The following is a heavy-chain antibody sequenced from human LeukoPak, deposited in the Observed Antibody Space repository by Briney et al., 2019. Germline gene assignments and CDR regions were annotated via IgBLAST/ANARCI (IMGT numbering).Heavy chain of an antibody. J-gene: IGHJ4*02. Sequence: PGGSLRLSCAASGFTFSSYEMNWVRQAPGKGPEWVSYISNSGNTIYYADSVKGRFTISRDNAKDSLFLQMNSLRDEDTAVYYCARDASHSSSSSCYGPFEYWGQGTLVTVSS. V-gene: IGHV3-48*03. CDR3: ARDASHSSSSSCYGPFEY. D-gene: IGHD2-2*01. CDR2: ISNSGNTI. CDR1: GFTFSSYE.